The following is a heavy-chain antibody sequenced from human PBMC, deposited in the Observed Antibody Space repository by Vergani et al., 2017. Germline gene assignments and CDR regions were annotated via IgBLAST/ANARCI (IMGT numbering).Heavy chain of an antibody. CDR1: GGTFSSYA. J-gene: IGHJ4*02. V-gene: IGHV1-69*04. D-gene: IGHD6-13*01. CDR2: IIPILGIA. CDR3: VEVRPWSVAAAGSEQYYFDY. Sequence: QVQLVQSGAEVKKPGSSVKVSCKASGGTFSSYAISWVRQAPGQGIEWMGRIIPILGIANYAQKFQGRVTLTADKSTSTAYIELSSLRSEDTAVYYFVEVRPWSVAAAGSEQYYFDYGGQGTLVTVSS.